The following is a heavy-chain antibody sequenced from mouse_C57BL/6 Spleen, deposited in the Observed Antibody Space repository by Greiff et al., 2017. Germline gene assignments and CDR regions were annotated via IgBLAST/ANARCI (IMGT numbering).Heavy chain of an antibody. Sequence: EVKLVESGGGLVKPGGSLKLSCAASGFTFGDYGMHWVRQAPEQGLEWVAYISSGSSTIYYADTVKGRFTISRDNAKNTLVLQMTSLRSEDTAMYYCARRYYGSLYYAMDYWGQGTSVTVSS. CDR2: ISSGSSTI. V-gene: IGHV5-17*01. CDR1: GFTFGDYG. CDR3: ARRYYGSLYYAMDY. J-gene: IGHJ4*01. D-gene: IGHD1-1*01.